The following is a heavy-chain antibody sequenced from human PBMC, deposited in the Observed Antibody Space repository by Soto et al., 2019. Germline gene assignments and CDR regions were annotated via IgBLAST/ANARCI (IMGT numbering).Heavy chain of an antibody. J-gene: IGHJ4*02. D-gene: IGHD3-22*01. Sequence: QVQLVQSGVEVEKPGSSVTGACTASGGTFGSYAFNWVRQAPGQGHEWMGGIIPMSGTTDYAQKFRGRHTTNADESTKTVYMHLSSLRSEDSAIYYCAREGKYTSGHYKRFFEDWGQGTLVTVSS. CDR2: IIPMSGTT. CDR3: AREGKYTSGHYKRFFED. CDR1: GGTFGSYA. V-gene: IGHV1-69*01.